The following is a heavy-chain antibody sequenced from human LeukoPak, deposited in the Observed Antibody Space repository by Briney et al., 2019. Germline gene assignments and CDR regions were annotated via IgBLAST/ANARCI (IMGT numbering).Heavy chain of an antibody. CDR3: ARRGAAAGTVGDY. CDR2: IYYSGST. V-gene: IGHV4-39*01. CDR1: GGSISSSSYY. Sequence: SETLSLTCTVSGGSISSSSYYWGWIRQPPGKGLEWIGSIYYSGSTYYNPSLKSRVTISVDTSKNQFSLKLSSVTAADTAVYYCARRGAAAGTVGDYWGQGTLVTVSS. J-gene: IGHJ4*02. D-gene: IGHD6-13*01.